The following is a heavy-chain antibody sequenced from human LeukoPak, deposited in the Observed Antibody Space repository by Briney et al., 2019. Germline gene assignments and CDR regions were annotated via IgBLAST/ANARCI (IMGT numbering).Heavy chain of an antibody. Sequence: PSETLSLTCTVSGGSISSGSYYWSWIRQPAGKGLEWIGRIYTSGSTNYNPSLKSRVTISVDASKNQFSLKLSSVTAADTAVYYCARVWSSGYNWFDPWGQGTLVTVSS. V-gene: IGHV4-61*02. CDR1: GGSISSGSYY. J-gene: IGHJ5*02. CDR3: ARVWSSGYNWFDP. CDR2: IYTSGST. D-gene: IGHD3-3*01.